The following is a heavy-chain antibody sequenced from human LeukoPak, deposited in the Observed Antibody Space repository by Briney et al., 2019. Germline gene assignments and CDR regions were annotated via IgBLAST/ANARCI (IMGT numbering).Heavy chain of an antibody. Sequence: GGSLRLSCAASGFTFDDYTMHWVRQAPGKGLEWVSLISWDGGSTYYADSVKGRFTISRDNSKNSLYLQMNSLRTEDTALYYCAKGIAASCTYYYGMDFWGQGTTVTVSS. D-gene: IGHD6-13*01. CDR1: GFTFDDYT. V-gene: IGHV3-43*01. CDR2: ISWDGGST. CDR3: AKGIAASCTYYYGMDF. J-gene: IGHJ6*02.